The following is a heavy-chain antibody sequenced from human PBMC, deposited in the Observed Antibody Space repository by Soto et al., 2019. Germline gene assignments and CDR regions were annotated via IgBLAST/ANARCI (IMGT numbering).Heavy chain of an antibody. D-gene: IGHD3-16*01. Sequence: QVQLVESGGGVVQPGTSLRLSCVGSGFTFRSDVIHWVRQAPGKGLEWVALTSYDGSNNFYGDSVKGRFTISRHNSRNTVELQMDSLRFEATALYYCARWGTTGGLDVWGQGTLVSVSS. CDR2: TSYDGSNN. CDR1: GFTFRSDV. V-gene: IGHV3-33*05. CDR3: ARWGTTGGLDV. J-gene: IGHJ4*02.